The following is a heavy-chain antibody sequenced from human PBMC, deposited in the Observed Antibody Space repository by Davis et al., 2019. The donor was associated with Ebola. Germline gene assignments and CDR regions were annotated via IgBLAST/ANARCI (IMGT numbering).Heavy chain of an antibody. CDR3: ASLTLYGSGSYPFDY. Sequence: GESLKISCAASGFTFSSYSMNWVRQALGTGLEWVSYISSSSSTIYYADSVKGRFTISRDNAKNSLYLQMNSLRAEDTAVYYCASLTLYGSGSYPFDYWGQGTLVTVSS. D-gene: IGHD3-10*01. V-gene: IGHV3-48*04. CDR1: GFTFSSYS. CDR2: ISSSSSTI. J-gene: IGHJ4*02.